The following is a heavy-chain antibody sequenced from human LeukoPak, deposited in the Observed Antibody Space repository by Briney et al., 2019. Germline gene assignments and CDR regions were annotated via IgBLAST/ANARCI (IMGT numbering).Heavy chain of an antibody. V-gene: IGHV3-30*02. Sequence: PGGSLRLSCAASGFTFSSYGMHWVRQAPGKGLEWVAFIRYDGSNKYYADSVKGRFTISRDNSKNTLYLQMNSLRAEGTAVYYCANLWGYDILTGYYLFDYWGQGTLVTVSS. D-gene: IGHD3-9*01. CDR1: GFTFSSYG. CDR3: ANLWGYDILTGYYLFDY. CDR2: IRYDGSNK. J-gene: IGHJ4*02.